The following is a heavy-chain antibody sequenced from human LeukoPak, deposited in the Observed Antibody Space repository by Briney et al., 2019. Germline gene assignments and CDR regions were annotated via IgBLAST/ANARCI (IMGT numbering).Heavy chain of an antibody. J-gene: IGHJ4*02. CDR1: GFTFSSYG. Sequence: GGSLRLSCAASGFTFSSYGMHWVRQAPGKGLEWVAVISYDGSNKYYADSVKGRFTISRDNSKNTLYLQMNSLRAEDTAVYYCANSAGSGSYYLYFDYWGQGTLVTVSS. D-gene: IGHD3-10*01. CDR2: ISYDGSNK. CDR3: ANSAGSGSYYLYFDY. V-gene: IGHV3-30*18.